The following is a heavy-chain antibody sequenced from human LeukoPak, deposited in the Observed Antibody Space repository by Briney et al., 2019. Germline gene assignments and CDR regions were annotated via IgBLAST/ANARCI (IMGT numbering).Heavy chain of an antibody. D-gene: IGHD4-17*01. Sequence: PGGSLRLSCAASGFTFSTYWMHWVRQPLGKGLVWVSRINPDGSTTNYADSVKGRFTISRDNAKNTLYLQMNSLTVEETAVYYCVRIATVNTPDYWGQGTLVTVSS. CDR3: VRIATVNTPDY. J-gene: IGHJ4*02. V-gene: IGHV3-74*01. CDR1: GFTFSTYW. CDR2: INPDGSTT.